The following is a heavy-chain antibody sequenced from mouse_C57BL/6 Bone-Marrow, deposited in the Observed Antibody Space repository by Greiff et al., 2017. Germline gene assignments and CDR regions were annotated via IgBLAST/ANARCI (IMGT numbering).Heavy chain of an antibody. CDR3: ARGEGPDYAMDY. Sequence: QVQLQQPGTELVKPGASVKLSCKASGYTFTSYWMHWVKQRPGQGLEWIGNINPSDGGTNYNEKFKSKATLTVDKSSSTAYMQLSSLTSEDSAVYDCARGEGPDYAMDYWGQGTAVTVSS. V-gene: IGHV1-53*01. CDR2: INPSDGGT. J-gene: IGHJ4*01. CDR1: GYTFTSYW. D-gene: IGHD3-3*01.